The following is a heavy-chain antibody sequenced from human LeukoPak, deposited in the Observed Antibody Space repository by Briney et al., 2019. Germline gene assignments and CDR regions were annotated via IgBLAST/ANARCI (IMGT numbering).Heavy chain of an antibody. CDR1: GGSFSGYY. J-gene: IGHJ4*02. Sequence: PSETLSLTCAVYGGSFSGYYWSWIRQPPGKGMEWIGEINHSGSTNYNPSLKSRVTISVDTSKNQFSLKLSSVTAADTAAYYCASLNCGGACSQWGQGTLVTVSS. V-gene: IGHV4-34*01. CDR2: INHSGST. CDR3: ASLNCGGACSQ. D-gene: IGHD2-21*02.